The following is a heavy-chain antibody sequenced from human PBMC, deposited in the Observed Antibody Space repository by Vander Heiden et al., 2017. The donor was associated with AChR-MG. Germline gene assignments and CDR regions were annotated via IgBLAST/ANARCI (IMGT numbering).Heavy chain of an antibody. Sequence: EVQLVESGGGLVQPGGSLRLSCAASGFTFSSYWTSWVRQAPGKGLEWVANIKQDGSEKYYVDSVKGRFTISRDNAKNSLYLQMNSLRAEDTAVYYCARAPRKDDYYYYYMDVWGKGTTVTVSS. J-gene: IGHJ6*03. V-gene: IGHV3-7*01. CDR3: ARAPRKDDYYYYYMDV. CDR1: GFTFSSYW. CDR2: IKQDGSEK.